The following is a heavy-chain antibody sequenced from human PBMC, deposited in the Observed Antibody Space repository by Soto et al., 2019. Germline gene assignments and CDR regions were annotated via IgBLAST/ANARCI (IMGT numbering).Heavy chain of an antibody. V-gene: IGHV4-61*08. Sequence: SETLSLTCTVSGGSISSGGYYRSWIRQPPGKGLEWIGYIYCSGSTNYNPSLKSRVTISIDTSNNQFSLKLISVTAADTAVYYCARVPRYYGSGTSFDYWGQGTLVTVSS. CDR2: IYCSGST. D-gene: IGHD3-10*01. CDR3: ARVPRYYGSGTSFDY. CDR1: GGSISSGGYY. J-gene: IGHJ4*02.